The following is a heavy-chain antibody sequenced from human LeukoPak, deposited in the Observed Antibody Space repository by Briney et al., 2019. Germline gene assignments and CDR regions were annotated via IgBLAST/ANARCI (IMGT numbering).Heavy chain of an antibody. CDR1: GGSLSSGDYY. Sequence: SQTLSLTCTLSGGSLSSGDYYWSWIRQPPGKGLEWIGCIYYSGSTYYNPSLKSRVTISVDTSQNQFSLKLSSVTAADTAVYYCARPSWGMADAFDIWGQGTMVTVSS. J-gene: IGHJ3*02. V-gene: IGHV4-30-4*08. CDR3: ARPSWGMADAFDI. CDR2: IYYSGST. D-gene: IGHD7-27*01.